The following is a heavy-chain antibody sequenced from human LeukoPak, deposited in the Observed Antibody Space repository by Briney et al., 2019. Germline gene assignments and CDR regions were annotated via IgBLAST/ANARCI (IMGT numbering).Heavy chain of an antibody. V-gene: IGHV3-64*01. CDR1: GFTFNSYA. CDR3: ARETPSVAAFDY. J-gene: IGHJ4*02. D-gene: IGHD2-15*01. CDR2: ISSNGGST. Sequence: GGSLRLSCAASGFTFNSYAMHWVRQAPGKGLEYVSAISSNGGSTYYANSVKGRFTISRDNSKNTLYLQMGSLRAEDMAVYYCARETPSVAAFDYWGQGTLVTVSP.